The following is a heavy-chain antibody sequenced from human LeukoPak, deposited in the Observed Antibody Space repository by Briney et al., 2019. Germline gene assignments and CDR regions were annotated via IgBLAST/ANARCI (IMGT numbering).Heavy chain of an antibody. CDR1: GFTFSSYA. D-gene: IGHD3-22*01. V-gene: IGHV3-30-3*01. J-gene: IGHJ6*02. Sequence: GGSLRLSCAASGFTFSSYAMHWVRQAPGKGLEWVAVISYDGSNKYYADSVKGRFTISRDNSKNTLYLQMNSLRAEDTAVYYCARAYYDSSGYYYSSSYYGMDVWGQGTTVTVSS. CDR2: ISYDGSNK. CDR3: ARAYYDSSGYYYSSSYYGMDV.